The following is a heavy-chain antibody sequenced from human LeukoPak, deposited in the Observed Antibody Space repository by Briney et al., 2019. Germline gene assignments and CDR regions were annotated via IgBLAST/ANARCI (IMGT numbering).Heavy chain of an antibody. J-gene: IGHJ4*02. CDR3: AKESITFGGVIAY. D-gene: IGHD3-16*02. CDR1: GFTFDVYA. Sequence: PGGSLRLSCAASGFTFDVYAMHWFRQAPGKGLEWVSLISGDGGSTYYADSVKGRFTISRDNSKNSLYLQMNSLRTEDTALYYCAKESITFGGVIAYWGQGTLVTVSS. V-gene: IGHV3-43*02. CDR2: ISGDGGST.